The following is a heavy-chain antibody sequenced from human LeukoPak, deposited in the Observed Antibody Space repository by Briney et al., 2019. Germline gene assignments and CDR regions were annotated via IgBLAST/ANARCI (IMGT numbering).Heavy chain of an antibody. CDR1: GFTFSSYG. J-gene: IGHJ6*02. V-gene: IGHV3-30*03. CDR2: ISYDGSNK. Sequence: PGRSLRLSCAASGFTFSSYGMHWVRQAPGKGLEWVAVISYDGSNKYYADSVKGRFTISRDNSKNTLYLQMNSLRAEDTAVYYCARDSRLLASGYYYGMDVWGQGTTVTVSS. D-gene: IGHD3-22*01. CDR3: ARDSRLLASGYYYGMDV.